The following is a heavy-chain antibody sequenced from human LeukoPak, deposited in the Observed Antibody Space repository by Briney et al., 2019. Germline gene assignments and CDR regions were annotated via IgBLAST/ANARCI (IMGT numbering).Heavy chain of an antibody. J-gene: IGHJ6*04. CDR2: IIPIFDTA. V-gene: IGHV1-69*13. CDR3: ARSQGVLQRKSAPHYYYGMDV. CDR1: GCTFSSHA. Sequence: ASVKVSCKASGCTFSSHAISWVRQAPGQGLEWMGGIIPIFDTANYAQKLQGRVTITADESTSTAYVELSSLRSEDTAVYYCARSQGVLQRKSAPHYYYGMDVWGKGTTVTVSS. D-gene: IGHD1-1*01.